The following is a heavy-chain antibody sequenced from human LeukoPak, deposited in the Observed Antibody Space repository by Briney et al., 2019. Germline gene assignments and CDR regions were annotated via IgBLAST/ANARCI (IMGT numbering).Heavy chain of an antibody. CDR3: ARAQSGFWSGYCFDY. D-gene: IGHD3-3*01. V-gene: IGHV3-7*01. Sequence: GGSLRLSCVASGFTFGKYWMSWVRQAPGKGLEWVVNIKQDGSEKYYVDSVKGRFTVSRDNAKNSLYLQMNSLRAEDTAVYYCARAQSGFWSGYCFDYWGQGTLVTVSS. CDR1: GFTFGKYW. CDR2: IKQDGSEK. J-gene: IGHJ4*02.